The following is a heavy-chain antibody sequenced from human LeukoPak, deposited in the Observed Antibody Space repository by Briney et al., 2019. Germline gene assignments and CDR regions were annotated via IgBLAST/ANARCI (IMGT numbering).Heavy chain of an antibody. CDR2: ISSSGSTI. J-gene: IGHJ5*02. CDR1: GFTVSSNY. Sequence: PGGSLRLSCAVSGFTVSSNYMSWVRQAPGKGLEWVSYISSSGSTIYYADSVKGRFTISRDNSKNTLYLQMNSLRAEDTAVYYCARDFVAAAGVLDPWGQGTLVTVSS. D-gene: IGHD6-13*01. CDR3: ARDFVAAAGVLDP. V-gene: IGHV3-48*01.